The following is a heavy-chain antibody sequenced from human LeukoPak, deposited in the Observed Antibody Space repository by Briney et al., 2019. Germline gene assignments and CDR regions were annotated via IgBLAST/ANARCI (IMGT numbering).Heavy chain of an antibody. CDR2: ISAYNGNT. J-gene: IGHJ4*02. Sequence: ASVKVSCKASGYTFTSYGISWVRQAPGQGLEWMGWISAYNGNTNYAQKLQGRVTMTTDTSTSTAYTELRSLRSDDTAVYYCARARAAEAAAEVCWVQGALVAVSS. CDR1: GYTFTSYG. CDR3: ARARAAEAAAEVC. D-gene: IGHD6-13*01. V-gene: IGHV1-18*01.